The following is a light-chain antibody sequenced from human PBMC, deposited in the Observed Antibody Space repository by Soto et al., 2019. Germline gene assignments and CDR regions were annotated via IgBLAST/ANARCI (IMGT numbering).Light chain of an antibody. CDR3: QQYMSSVT. CDR2: GAS. Sequence: EIVLTQSPGSLSLSPGQRATLSCRASQSVDPPSFAWYQKKPGQAPRLLIYGASKRATGIPDRGSGSGSGTDFTLIISRLEPEDFAVYYCQQYMSSVTFGQGTKVEIK. J-gene: IGKJ1*01. V-gene: IGKV3-20*01. CDR1: QSVDPPS.